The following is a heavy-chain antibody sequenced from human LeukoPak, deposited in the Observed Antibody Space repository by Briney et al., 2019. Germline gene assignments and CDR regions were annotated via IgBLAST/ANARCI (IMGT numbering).Heavy chain of an antibody. CDR3: ARGITVARSLMYYFDY. CDR1: GDSVSSCSAA. J-gene: IGHJ4*02. CDR2: SYYRSKWYT. Sequence: PSQTLSLICAISGDSVSSCSAAWNWIRLSRSRGLEWLGRSYYRSKWYTDYAVSVKSRVTIDPDTSKNQFSLHLNSVTPEDTAVYYCARGITVARSLMYYFDYWGQGTLVTVSS. D-gene: IGHD6-19*01. V-gene: IGHV6-1*01.